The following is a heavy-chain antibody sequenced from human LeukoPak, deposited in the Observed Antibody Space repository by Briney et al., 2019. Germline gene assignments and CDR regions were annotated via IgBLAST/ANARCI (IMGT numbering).Heavy chain of an antibody. Sequence: PGGTLRLSCAASGFTFSSYWMSWVRQAPGKGLEWVANINQDGGEKYYVDSVKGRFTISRDNPKNSLYLQMNSLRAEDTAVYYCARVVFGLRYFDWWGQGTLVTVSS. CDR1: GFTFSSYW. J-gene: IGHJ4*02. CDR3: ARVVFGLRYFDW. V-gene: IGHV3-7*01. D-gene: IGHD5-12*01. CDR2: INQDGGEK.